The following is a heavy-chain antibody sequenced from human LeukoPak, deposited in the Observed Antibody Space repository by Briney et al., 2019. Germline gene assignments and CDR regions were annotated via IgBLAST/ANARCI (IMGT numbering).Heavy chain of an antibody. CDR1: GFTVSSNY. J-gene: IGHJ2*01. CDR2: IYSGGST. Sequence: PGGSLRLSCAASGFTVSSNYMSWVRQAPGKGLEWVSIIYSGGSTNYADSVKGRFTISRDDSKNTLYLQMNSLRAEDTAVYYCARVRSTFDLWGRGTLVTVSS. V-gene: IGHV3-53*01. D-gene: IGHD2/OR15-2a*01. CDR3: ARVRSTFDL.